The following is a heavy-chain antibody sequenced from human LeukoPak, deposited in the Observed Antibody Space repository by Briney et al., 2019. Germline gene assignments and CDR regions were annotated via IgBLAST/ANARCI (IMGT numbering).Heavy chain of an antibody. D-gene: IGHD4-17*01. V-gene: IGHV4-59*01. J-gene: IGHJ5*02. CDR2: IYYGGGT. CDR1: GASTGRYL. Sequence: SETLSLTCTVSGASTGRYLWSWVRQPHGKGRGWVGYIYYGGGTKYNPSFEGHHTISEGTSNNRICLNLTSVTASDTAIYYCARARGDYDSDNWVVPWGQGTLVTVSS. CDR3: ARARGDYDSDNWVVP.